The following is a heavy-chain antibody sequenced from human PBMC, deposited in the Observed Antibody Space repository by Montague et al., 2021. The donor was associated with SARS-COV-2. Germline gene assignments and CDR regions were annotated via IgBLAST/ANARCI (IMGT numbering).Heavy chain of an antibody. Sequence: SETLSLTCTVAGDSIRSSSYYWGWIRQPPGRGLEWIGSIYYDGSTYYNPSFKSRVTISVDTSKTQFSLKLSSVTAADTAVYSCARRVHPAFGIGAIDYWGQGTLVTVSS. J-gene: IGHJ4*02. D-gene: IGHD3-3*01. CDR3: ARRVHPAFGIGAIDY. CDR2: IYYDGST. V-gene: IGHV4-39*01. CDR1: GDSIRSSSYY.